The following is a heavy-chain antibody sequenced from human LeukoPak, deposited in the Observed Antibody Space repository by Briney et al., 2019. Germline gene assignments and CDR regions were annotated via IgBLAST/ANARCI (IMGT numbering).Heavy chain of an antibody. Sequence: PSETLSLTCTVSGGSISSYYWSWIRQPPGKGLEWIGYIYYNGSTNYNPSLKSRVTISVDTSKNRFSLRLSSVTAADTAVYYCARVTGYMTEDYFDYWGQGTLITVSS. CDR1: GGSISSYY. CDR2: IYYNGST. D-gene: IGHD6-13*01. V-gene: IGHV4-59*01. CDR3: ARVTGYMTEDYFDY. J-gene: IGHJ4*02.